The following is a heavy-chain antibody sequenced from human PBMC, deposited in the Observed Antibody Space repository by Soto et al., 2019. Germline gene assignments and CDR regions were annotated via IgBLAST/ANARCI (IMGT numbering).Heavy chain of an antibody. J-gene: IGHJ4*02. CDR1: GYTFTSYA. V-gene: IGHV1-3*05. Sequence: QVQLVQSGAEEKKPGASVKVSCKASGYTFTSYAMHWVRQAPGQRLEWMGWINAGNGNTKYSQKFQGRVTITRDTSASTAYMELSSLRSEDTAVYYCARSIVVGTALEYWGQGPLVTVSS. D-gene: IGHD2-21*02. CDR3: ARSIVVGTALEY. CDR2: INAGNGNT.